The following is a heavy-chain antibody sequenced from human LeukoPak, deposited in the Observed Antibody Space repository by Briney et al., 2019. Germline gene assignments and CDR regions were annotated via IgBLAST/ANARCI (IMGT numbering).Heavy chain of an antibody. Sequence: PGGSLRLSCAASGFTFSDYGMHWVRQAPGKGLEWVAFIRYDGGDEKYADSVKGRLTVSRDNSKNTLYLQMNSLRVEDTAVYYCAKYRHGAYGSFFDYWGQGTLVTVSS. J-gene: IGHJ4*02. CDR3: AKYRHGAYGSFFDY. CDR1: GFTFSDYG. D-gene: IGHD4-17*01. V-gene: IGHV3-30*02. CDR2: IRYDGGDE.